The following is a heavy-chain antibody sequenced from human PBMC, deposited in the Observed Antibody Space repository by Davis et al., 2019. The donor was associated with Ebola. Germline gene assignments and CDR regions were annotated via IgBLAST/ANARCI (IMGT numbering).Heavy chain of an antibody. Sequence: ASVKVSCKASGYTFTSYDINWVRQATGQGLEWMGWMNPSSGNTGYAQKFQGRVTMTRNTSITTAYMELSGLNFDDTAVYYCTRGIARRQLGSWFDPWGQGTPVTVSS. CDR1: GYTFTSYD. J-gene: IGHJ5*02. V-gene: IGHV1-8*01. CDR2: MNPSSGNT. CDR3: TRGIARRQLGSWFDP. D-gene: IGHD6-6*01.